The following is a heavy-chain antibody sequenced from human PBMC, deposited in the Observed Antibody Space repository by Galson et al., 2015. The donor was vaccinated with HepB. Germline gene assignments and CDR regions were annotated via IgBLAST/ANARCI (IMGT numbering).Heavy chain of an antibody. V-gene: IGHV4-34*01. J-gene: IGHJ4*02. CDR1: GGSFSGYY. Sequence: LSLTCAVYGGSFSGYYWSWIRQPPGKGLEWIGEINHSGSTNYNPSLKSRVTISVDTSKNQFSLKLSSVTAADTAVYYCARSGEAVRRVARAPDYWGQGTLVTVSS. CDR2: INHSGST. D-gene: IGHD5-12*01. CDR3: ARSGEAVRRVARAPDY.